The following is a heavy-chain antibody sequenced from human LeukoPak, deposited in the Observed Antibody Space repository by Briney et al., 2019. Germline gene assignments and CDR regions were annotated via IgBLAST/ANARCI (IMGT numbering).Heavy chain of an antibody. CDR1: GFTFSSYG. J-gene: IGHJ3*02. CDR3: ARRNSGSYYDAFDI. D-gene: IGHD1-26*01. Sequence: GRSLRLSCAASGFTFSSYGMHWVRQAPGKGLEWVAVISYDGSNKYYADSVKGRFTISRDNSKNTLYLQMNSLRAVDTAVYYCARRNSGSYYDAFDIWGQGTMVTVSS. CDR2: ISYDGSNK. V-gene: IGHV3-30*03.